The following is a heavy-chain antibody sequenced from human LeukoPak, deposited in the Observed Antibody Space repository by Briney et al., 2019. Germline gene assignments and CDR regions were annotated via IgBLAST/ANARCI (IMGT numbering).Heavy chain of an antibody. V-gene: IGHV4-38-2*02. CDR2: SYHSGST. J-gene: IGHJ4*02. D-gene: IGHD3-3*01. CDR3: ARRYYAFWSGYSYYFDY. Sequence: PSETLSFTCTVSGYSISSGYYWGGIRQPPGEGLGGIGSSYHSGSTYYNPSLKGRVTISRDKSKNQLSLKLNTVTAADTAVYYCARRYYAFWSGYSYYFDYWGQGALGTVSS. CDR1: GYSISSGYY.